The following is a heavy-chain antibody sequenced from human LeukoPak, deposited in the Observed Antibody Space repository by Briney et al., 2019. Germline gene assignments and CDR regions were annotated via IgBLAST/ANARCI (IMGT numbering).Heavy chain of an antibody. D-gene: IGHD6-6*01. J-gene: IGHJ4*02. CDR3: ARDISSRYLDY. V-gene: IGHV3-33*01. CDR1: GFTFKNHG. CDR2: IWYDGGQK. Sequence: PGGSLRLSCAASGFTFKNHGMHWVRQAPGKGLEWVAVIWYDGGQKYYADSVEGRFTVSRDNSKNTLYLEMDSLRADDTAVYYCARDISSRYLDYWGQGTLVTVSS.